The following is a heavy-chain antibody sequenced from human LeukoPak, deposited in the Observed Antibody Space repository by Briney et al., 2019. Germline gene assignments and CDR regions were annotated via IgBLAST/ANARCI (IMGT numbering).Heavy chain of an antibody. CDR1: GFTFSNYA. J-gene: IGHJ5*02. V-gene: IGHV3-23*01. D-gene: IGHD2-8*02. CDR2: ISGSGGNT. CDR3: AKGGRDTGGNWFDP. Sequence: PGGSLRLSCAASGFTFSNYAMTWVRQAPGKGLEWVSGISGSGGNTYYADSVKGRFTISRDNSKKTLHLQMNSLRAEGTAVYYCAKGGRDTGGNWFDPWGQGTLVTVSS.